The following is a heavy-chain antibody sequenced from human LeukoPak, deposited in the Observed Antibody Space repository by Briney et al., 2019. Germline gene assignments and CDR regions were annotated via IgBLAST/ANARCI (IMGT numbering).Heavy chain of an antibody. CDR2: IKQDGSEK. D-gene: IGHD3-3*01. CDR1: GFTFSSYG. J-gene: IGHJ6*02. CDR3: ARDLVVYDFWSGYYGDYYYYGMDV. Sequence: PGGSLRLSCAASGFTFSSYGMHWVRQAPGKGLEWVANIKQDGSEKYYVDSVKGRFTISRDNAKNSLYLQMNSLRAEDTAVYYCARDLVVYDFWSGYYGDYYYYGMDVWGQGTTVTVSS. V-gene: IGHV3-7*01.